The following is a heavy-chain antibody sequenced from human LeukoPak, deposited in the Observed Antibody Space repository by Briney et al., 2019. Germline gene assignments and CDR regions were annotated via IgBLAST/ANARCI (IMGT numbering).Heavy chain of an antibody. V-gene: IGHV4-34*01. Sequence: SETLSLTCAVYGGSFSGYYWSWIRQPPGKGLGWIGEINHSGSTNYNPSLKSRVTISVDTSKNQFSLKLSSVTAADTAVYYCAAYGRYYYDSSGYKRKHFDYWGQGTLVTVSS. CDR2: INHSGST. CDR1: GGSFSGYY. CDR3: AAYGRYYYDSSGYKRKHFDY. J-gene: IGHJ4*02. D-gene: IGHD3-22*01.